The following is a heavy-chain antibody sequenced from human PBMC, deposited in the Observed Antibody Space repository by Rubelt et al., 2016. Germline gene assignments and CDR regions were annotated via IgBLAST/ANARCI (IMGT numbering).Heavy chain of an antibody. V-gene: IGHV1-18*01. J-gene: IGHJ4*02. CDR3: ARDLPPFRRYNWNFPLDY. CDR2: ISAYNGNT. Sequence: QVQLVQSGAEVKKPGASVKVSCKASGYTFTSYGISWVRQAPGQGLEWMGWISAYNGNTNYAQKLQGRVTRTTDTSTSTAYRGLRSLRADDTAVYYCARDLPPFRRYNWNFPLDYWGQGTLVTVSS. CDR1: GYTFTSYG. D-gene: IGHD1-7*01.